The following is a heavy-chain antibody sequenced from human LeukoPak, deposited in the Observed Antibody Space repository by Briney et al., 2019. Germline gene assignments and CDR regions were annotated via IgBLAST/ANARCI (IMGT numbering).Heavy chain of an antibody. CDR3: ARAMERYFDWLLDHYYYMDV. CDR1: GYTFTSYD. J-gene: IGHJ6*03. Sequence: GASVKVSCKASGYTFTSYDINWVRQAPGQGLEWMGWMNPNSGNTGYAQKFQGRVTITRNTSISTAYMELSSLRSEDTAVYYCARAMERYFDWLLDHYYYMDVWGKGTTVTVSS. V-gene: IGHV1-8*03. CDR2: MNPNSGNT. D-gene: IGHD3-9*01.